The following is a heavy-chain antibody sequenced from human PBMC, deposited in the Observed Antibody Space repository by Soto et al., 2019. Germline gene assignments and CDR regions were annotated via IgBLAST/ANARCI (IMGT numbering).Heavy chain of an antibody. Sequence: QVQLVQSGAEVKKPGSSVKVSCKASGGTFSSYAISWVRQAPGQGLEWMGGSIPIFGTANYAQKFQGRVTITADESTRTAYMELSSLRSEDTAVYDCASEEYCSGGSCYSLSFQHWGQGTLVTVSS. J-gene: IGHJ1*01. CDR2: SIPIFGTA. V-gene: IGHV1-69*01. CDR3: ASEEYCSGGSCYSLSFQH. CDR1: GGTFSSYA. D-gene: IGHD2-15*01.